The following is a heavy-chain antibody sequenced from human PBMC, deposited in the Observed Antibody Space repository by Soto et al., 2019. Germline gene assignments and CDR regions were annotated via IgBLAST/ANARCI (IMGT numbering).Heavy chain of an antibody. CDR2: IYYSGST. J-gene: IGHJ4*02. CDR1: GGSISSYY. V-gene: IGHV4-59*01. D-gene: IGHD3-3*01. CDR3: ARGLDFWSGFSSYFDY. Sequence: PSETLSLTCTVSGGSISSYYWSWIRQPPGKGLEWIGYIYYSGSTNYNPSLKSRVTISVDTSKNQFSLKLSSVTAADTAVYYCARGLDFWSGFSSYFDYWGQGTLVTVSS.